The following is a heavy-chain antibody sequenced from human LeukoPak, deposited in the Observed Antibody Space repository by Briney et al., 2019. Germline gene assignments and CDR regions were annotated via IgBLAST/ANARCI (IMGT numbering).Heavy chain of an antibody. J-gene: IGHJ4*02. D-gene: IGHD6-19*01. V-gene: IGHV3-30*04. Sequence: GGSLRLSCAASGFTFNIYPMPWVRQAPGEGPEWVAVTLYDGSSTDYADSVKGRFTMSRDNAKNTLYLQMNSLRPEDTGIYYCARGNVAVARNLIDFWGQGTLVTVSS. CDR1: GFTFNIYP. CDR2: TLYDGSST. CDR3: ARGNVAVARNLIDF.